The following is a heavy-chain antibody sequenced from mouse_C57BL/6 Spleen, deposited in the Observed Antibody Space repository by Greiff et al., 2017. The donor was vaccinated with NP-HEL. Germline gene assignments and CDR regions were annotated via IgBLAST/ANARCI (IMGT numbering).Heavy chain of an antibody. V-gene: IGHV5-17*01. J-gene: IGHJ3*01. CDR1: GFTFSDYG. D-gene: IGHD2-5*01. Sequence: EVHLVESGGGLVKPGGSLKLSCAASGFTFSDYGMHWVRQAPEKGLEWVAYISSGSSTIYYADTVKGRFTISRDNAKNTLFLQMTSLRSEDTAMYYCARSGSYYSNPWFAYWGQGTLVTVSA. CDR3: ARSGSYYSNPWFAY. CDR2: ISSGSSTI.